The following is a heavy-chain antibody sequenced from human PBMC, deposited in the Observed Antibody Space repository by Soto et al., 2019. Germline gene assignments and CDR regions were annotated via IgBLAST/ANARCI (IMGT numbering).Heavy chain of an antibody. Sequence: GASVRVSFKASGYNFSTYSLLWVRPPPGQGLEWMGWINTGNGNTKYSQKFQGIFAMPRDTSACTALLELSSLKSEDTAVYYCARGERLYYCYSGIDVWGQGSTVTVSS. CDR2: INTGNGNT. J-gene: IGHJ6*02. CDR1: GYNFSTYS. V-gene: IGHV1-3*04. D-gene: IGHD3-3*01. CDR3: ARGERLYYCYSGIDV.